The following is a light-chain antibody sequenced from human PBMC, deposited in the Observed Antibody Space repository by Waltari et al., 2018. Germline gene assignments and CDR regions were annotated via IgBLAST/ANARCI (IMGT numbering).Light chain of an antibody. CDR3: QQSYSTPIT. CDR2: AAS. CDR1: QSISSY. V-gene: IGKV1-39*01. Sequence: TCLASQSISSYLDWYQQKPGKAPKLLIYAASSLQSGVPARFSGSGSGTDFTLTISSLQAEDFATYYCQQSYSTPITFGQGTQLEIK. J-gene: IGKJ5*01.